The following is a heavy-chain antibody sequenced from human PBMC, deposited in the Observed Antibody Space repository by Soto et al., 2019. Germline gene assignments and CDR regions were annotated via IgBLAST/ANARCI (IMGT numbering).Heavy chain of an antibody. J-gene: IGHJ6*02. CDR3: ARERVAYGGGDCYSGVSNYYYYGMDV. D-gene: IGHD2-21*02. CDR1: GGSISSYY. CDR2: IYYSGST. Sequence: SETLSLTCTVSGGSISSYYWSWIRQPPGKGLEWIGYIYYSGSTNYNPSLKSRVTISVDTSKNQFSLKLSSVTAADTAVYYCARERVAYGGGDCYSGVSNYYYYGMDVWGQGTTVTVSS. V-gene: IGHV4-59*01.